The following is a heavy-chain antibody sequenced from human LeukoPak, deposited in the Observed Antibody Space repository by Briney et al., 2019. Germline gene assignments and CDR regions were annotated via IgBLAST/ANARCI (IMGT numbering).Heavy chain of an antibody. CDR3: AKDLLSAVPDFWSGYLFDY. V-gene: IGHV1-24*01. CDR2: FDPEDGET. CDR1: GYTLTELS. D-gene: IGHD3-3*01. J-gene: IGHJ4*02. Sequence: ASVKVSCKVSGYTLTELSMHWVRQAPGKGLEWMGGFDPEDGETIYAQKFQGRVTMTEDTSTDTAYMELSSLRSEDTAVYYCAKDLLSAVPDFWSGYLFDYWGQGTLVTVSS.